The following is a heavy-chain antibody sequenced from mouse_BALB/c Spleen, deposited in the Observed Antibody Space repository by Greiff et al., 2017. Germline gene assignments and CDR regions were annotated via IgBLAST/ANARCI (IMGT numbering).Heavy chain of an antibody. D-gene: IGHD2-4*01. CDR3: VRRGDYDGYYFDY. CDR1: GFSLTSYD. Sequence: QVQLKESGPGLVAPSQSLSITCTVSGFSLTSYDISWIRQPPGKGLEWLGVIWTGGGTNYNSAFMSRLSISKDNSKSQVFLKMNSLQTDDTAIYYCVRRGDYDGYYFDYWGQGTTLTVSS. CDR2: IWTGGGT. J-gene: IGHJ2*01. V-gene: IGHV2-9-2*01.